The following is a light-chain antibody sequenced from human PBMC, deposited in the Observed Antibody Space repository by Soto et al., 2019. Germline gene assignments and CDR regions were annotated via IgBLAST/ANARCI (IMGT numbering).Light chain of an antibody. J-gene: IGLJ1*01. CDR2: DVS. V-gene: IGLV2-14*01. CDR3: YSYTSSSTYV. CDR1: SSDVGAYNY. Sequence: QSALTQPASVSGSPGQSITISCTGTSSDVGAYNYVSWYQQHPAKVPKLMIYDVSNRPSGVSDRFSGSKSGDTASLTISGLQAEDEADYYCYSYTSSSTYVFGTGTKVTVL.